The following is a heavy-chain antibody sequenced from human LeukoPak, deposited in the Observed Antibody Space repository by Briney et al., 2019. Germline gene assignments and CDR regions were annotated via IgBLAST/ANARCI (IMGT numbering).Heavy chain of an antibody. D-gene: IGHD3-22*01. CDR2: ITSSSSYI. Sequence: GGSLRLSCAASGFSFRSYSINWVRQAPGKGLEWVSSITSSSSYIYYVDSVKGRFTVSRDNAKNSLYLQMNSLGADDTAVYYCARDGTGYYDSTGYRSGAFDIWGQGTMVTVSS. V-gene: IGHV3-21*01. CDR3: ARDGTGYYDSTGYRSGAFDI. J-gene: IGHJ3*02. CDR1: GFSFRSYS.